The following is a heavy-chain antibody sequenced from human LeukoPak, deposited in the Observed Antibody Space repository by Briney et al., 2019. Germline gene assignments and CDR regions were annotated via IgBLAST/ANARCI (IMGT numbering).Heavy chain of an antibody. V-gene: IGHV3-33*01. Sequence: GRSLRLSCAASGFTFSSFGTHWVRRAPGKGLEWVAVIGDNGSDKYYADSVKGRFTISRDTSRNMLYLQMNSLRAEDTALFYCARASYYYDSSGGYAFDIWGQGTMVTVSS. CDR3: ARASYYYDSSGGYAFDI. J-gene: IGHJ3*02. D-gene: IGHD3-22*01. CDR2: IGDNGSDK. CDR1: GFTFSSFG.